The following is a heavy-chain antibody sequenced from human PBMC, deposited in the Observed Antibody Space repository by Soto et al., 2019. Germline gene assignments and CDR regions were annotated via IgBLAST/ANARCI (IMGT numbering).Heavy chain of an antibody. V-gene: IGHV3-23*01. J-gene: IGHJ3*02. Sequence: PGGSLRLSCAASGFTFISYAMSWVRQAPGKGLEWVSGISGSGGSTYYADSVKGRFTISRDNSKNTLYLQMNSLRAEDTAVYYCAKDLDDAFDIWGQGTMVTVSS. CDR2: ISGSGGST. CDR1: GFTFISYA. CDR3: AKDLDDAFDI. D-gene: IGHD3-3*01.